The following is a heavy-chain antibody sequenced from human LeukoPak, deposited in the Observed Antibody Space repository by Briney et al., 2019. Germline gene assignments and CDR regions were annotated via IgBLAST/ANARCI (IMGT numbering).Heavy chain of an antibody. CDR2: ISAYNGNT. J-gene: IGHJ4*02. CDR3: ARDTRSGMATISSDFDY. CDR1: GYTFTSYG. V-gene: IGHV1-18*01. Sequence: GASVKVSCKASGYTFTSYGISWVRQAPGQGLEWMGWISAYNGNTNYAQKLQGRVTMTTDTSTSTAYMELRSLRSDDTAVYYCARDTRSGMATISSDFDYWGQGTLVTVSS. D-gene: IGHD5-24*01.